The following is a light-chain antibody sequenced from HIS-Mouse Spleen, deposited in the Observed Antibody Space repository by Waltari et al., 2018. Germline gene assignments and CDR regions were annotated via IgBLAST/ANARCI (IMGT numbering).Light chain of an antibody. V-gene: IGLV2-14*03. CDR3: SSYTGSSTLGV. CDR2: DVS. CDR1: SSDVGGYNY. Sequence: QSALTQPASVSGSPGQSITISCTGTSSDVGGYNYVSWYQQHPGKAPKLMIYDVSNRASGVSNRFSGSKSGKTASLPIAGLQDEDEADYYCSSYTGSSTLGVFGGGTKLTVL. J-gene: IGLJ3*02.